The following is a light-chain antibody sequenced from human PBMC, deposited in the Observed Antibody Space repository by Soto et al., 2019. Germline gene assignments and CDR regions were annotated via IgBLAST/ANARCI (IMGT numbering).Light chain of an antibody. V-gene: IGKV1-5*01. CDR2: DAS. CDR3: XHYKAFSPWT. Sequence: DIQMTQSPSALSASVGDRVTITCRASQNISSWLAWYQQKPGKAPKSLIYDASSLESGVPSRLSGSGSGTEFTLTISNLQPDDSATYYCXHYKAFSPWTFGQGTKVEIK. J-gene: IGKJ1*01. CDR1: QNISSW.